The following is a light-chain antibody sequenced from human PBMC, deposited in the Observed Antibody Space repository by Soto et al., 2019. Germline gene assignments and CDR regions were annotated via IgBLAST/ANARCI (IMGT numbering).Light chain of an antibody. CDR2: DVS. J-gene: IGLJ2*01. CDR3: SSFADSSARDYG. V-gene: IGLV2-14*03. CDR1: SSDIGAYDY. Sequence: QSVLTQPASVSGSPGQSITISCTGTSSDIGAYDYVSWYQQHPGGVPKLLIYDVSSRPSGVSSRFSGSKSGNTDSLTISGRHADDESDYYCSSFADSSARDYGFGGGTKLPVL.